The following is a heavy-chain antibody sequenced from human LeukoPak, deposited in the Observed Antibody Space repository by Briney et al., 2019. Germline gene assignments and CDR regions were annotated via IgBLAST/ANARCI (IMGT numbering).Heavy chain of an antibody. Sequence: GGSLRLSCAASGFTFSSYAMSWVRQAPGKGLEWVSAISGSGGSTYYADSVKGRFTISRDNSKNTLFLQMNSLRAEDTAVYYCAKDIVVVPAAIQHWGQGTVVTVSS. D-gene: IGHD2-2*01. J-gene: IGHJ1*01. CDR1: GFTFSSYA. CDR3: AKDIVVVPAAIQH. CDR2: ISGSGGST. V-gene: IGHV3-23*01.